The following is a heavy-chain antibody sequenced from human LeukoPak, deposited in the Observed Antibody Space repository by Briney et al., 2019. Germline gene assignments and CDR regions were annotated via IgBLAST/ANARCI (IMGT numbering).Heavy chain of an antibody. CDR3: ARAYDFWSGYYINWFDP. D-gene: IGHD3-3*01. CDR1: GGSISSSSYY. CDR2: IYYSGGT. V-gene: IGHV4-39*07. Sequence: SETLSLTCTVSGGSISSSSYYWGWIRQPPGKGLEWIGSIYYSGGTYYNPSLKSRVTISVDTSKNQFSLKLSSVTAADTAVYYCARAYDFWSGYYINWFDPWGQGTLVTVSS. J-gene: IGHJ5*02.